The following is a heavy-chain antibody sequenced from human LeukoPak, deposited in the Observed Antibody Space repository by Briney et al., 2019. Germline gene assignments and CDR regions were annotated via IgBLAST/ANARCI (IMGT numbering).Heavy chain of an antibody. CDR2: IDTDGGDT. D-gene: IGHD2-2*01. Sequence: GSLRLSCATSGFSFISYWMHWVRQTPGKRLVWVSYIDTDGGDTNYADSVKGRFTISRDNSKNTLYLQMNSLRAEDTAVYYCAKDSCSSTSCRGYFDYWGQGTLVTVSS. J-gene: IGHJ4*02. CDR3: AKDSCSSTSCRGYFDY. CDR1: GFSFISYW. V-gene: IGHV3-74*01.